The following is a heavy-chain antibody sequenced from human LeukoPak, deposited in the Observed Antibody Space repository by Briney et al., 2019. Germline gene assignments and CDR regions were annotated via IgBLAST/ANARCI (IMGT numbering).Heavy chain of an antibody. Sequence: SETLSLTCSVPGDSIKNYYWSWIRQPPGKGLEWIGYIYYSGNTNYNPTLKSRVTISKDTSKKQISLNLSSVTAADTAVYYCARGSNWLDPWGQGTLVTVSS. V-gene: IGHV4-59*01. CDR1: GDSIKNYY. CDR2: IYYSGNT. CDR3: ARGSNWLDP. D-gene: IGHD6-6*01. J-gene: IGHJ5*02.